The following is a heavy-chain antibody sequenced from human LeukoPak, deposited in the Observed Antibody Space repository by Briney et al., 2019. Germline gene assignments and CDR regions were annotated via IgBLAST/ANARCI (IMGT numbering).Heavy chain of an antibody. CDR2: IYYSGST. Sequence: SETLSLTCTVSGGSISSYYWSWLRQPPGEGLEWIGYIYYSGSTNYNPSLKSRVTITVDTSKNQFSLKLSSVTAADTAVYYCARQEKDYDILTGYLDWFDPGGQGTLVTVSS. D-gene: IGHD3-9*01. V-gene: IGHV4-59*08. J-gene: IGHJ5*02. CDR1: GGSISSYY. CDR3: ARQEKDYDILTGYLDWFDP.